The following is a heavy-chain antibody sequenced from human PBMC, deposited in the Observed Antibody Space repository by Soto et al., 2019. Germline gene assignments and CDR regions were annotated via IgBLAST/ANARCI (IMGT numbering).Heavy chain of an antibody. Sequence: GASVKVSCKASGGTFSSYAISWVRPAPGQGLEWMGGIIPIFGTANYAQKFQGRVTITADESTSTAYMALSSLSSADTGVSYCARVDTAGWSYGMDVWGEGTTVTVSS. CDR1: GGTFSSYA. J-gene: IGHJ6*04. V-gene: IGHV1-69*13. CDR3: ARVDTAGWSYGMDV. CDR2: IIPIFGTA. D-gene: IGHD5-18*01.